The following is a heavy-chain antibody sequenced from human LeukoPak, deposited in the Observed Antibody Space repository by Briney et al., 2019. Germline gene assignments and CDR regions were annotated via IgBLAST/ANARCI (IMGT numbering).Heavy chain of an antibody. CDR1: GGTFSSYA. CDR2: IIPIFGTA. Sequence: SVTVSCKASGGTFSSYAISWVRQAPGQGLEWMGGIIPIFGTANYAQKFQGRVTITADESTSTAYMELSSLRSEDTAVYYCAREKYVGQATFDYWGQGTLVTVSS. V-gene: IGHV1-69*01. D-gene: IGHD3-10*02. CDR3: AREKYVGQATFDY. J-gene: IGHJ4*02.